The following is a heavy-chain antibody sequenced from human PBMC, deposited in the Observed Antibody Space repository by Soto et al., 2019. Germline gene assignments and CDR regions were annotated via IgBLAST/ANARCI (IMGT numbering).Heavy chain of an antibody. Sequence: EVQLVESGGGLVQPGGSLRLSCAASGFTFSSYSMNWVRQAPGKGLEWVSYISSSSSTIYYADSVKGRFTISRDNAKTSLYLQMNSLRAEDTAVYYCARADSGYAHGYYSYGMDVWGQGTTVTVSS. CDR1: GFTFSSYS. CDR2: ISSSSSTI. D-gene: IGHD5-12*01. CDR3: ARADSGYAHGYYSYGMDV. J-gene: IGHJ6*02. V-gene: IGHV3-48*01.